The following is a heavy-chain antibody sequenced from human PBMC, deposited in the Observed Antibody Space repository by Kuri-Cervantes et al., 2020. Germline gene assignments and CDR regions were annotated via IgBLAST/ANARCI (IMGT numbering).Heavy chain of an antibody. D-gene: IGHD3-22*01. CDR3: AKDQSGVYYYDSSGYLIFDY. V-gene: IGHV3-30-3*01. CDR2: ISYDGSNQ. CDR1: GFTFSSHA. J-gene: IGHJ4*02. Sequence: LSLTCAASGFTFSSHAMHWVRRAPGKGLEWVAVISYDGSNQYYADSVKGRFTISRDNSKNTLYLQMNSLRAEDTAVYYCAKDQSGVYYYDSSGYLIFDYWGQGTLVTVSS.